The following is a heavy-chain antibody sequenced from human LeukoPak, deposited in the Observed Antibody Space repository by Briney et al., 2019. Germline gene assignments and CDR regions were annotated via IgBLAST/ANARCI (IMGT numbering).Heavy chain of an antibody. CDR2: INPNSGGT. D-gene: IGHD4-17*01. CDR3: ARAEHDYGDRYYFDY. Sequence: ASVKVSCKASGYTFTGYYMHWVRQAPGQGLEWMGWINPNSGGTNYAQKFQGWVTMTRDTSISTAYMELSRLRSDDTAVYYCARAEHDYGDRYYFDYWGQGTLVTVSS. CDR1: GYTFTGYY. V-gene: IGHV1-2*04. J-gene: IGHJ4*02.